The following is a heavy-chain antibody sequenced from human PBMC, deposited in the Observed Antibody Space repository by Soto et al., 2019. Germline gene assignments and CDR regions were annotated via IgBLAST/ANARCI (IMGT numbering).Heavy chain of an antibody. CDR1: NGSISNFY. CDR3: ARSSHKESWFDP. Sequence: KPSETLSLTCTVSNGSISNFYWNWIRQSARKGLEWIGRIYASGSTTYNPSLRSRVTMSVDTSKNQFSLKVTSVTAADTAVYYCARSSHKESWFDPWGQGTLVTVSS. D-gene: IGHD6-13*01. J-gene: IGHJ5*02. CDR2: IYASGST. V-gene: IGHV4-4*07.